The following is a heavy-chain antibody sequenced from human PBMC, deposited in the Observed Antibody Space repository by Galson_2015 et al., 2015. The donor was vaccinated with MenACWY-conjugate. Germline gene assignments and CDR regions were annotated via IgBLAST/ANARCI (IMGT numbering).Heavy chain of an antibody. J-gene: IGHJ5*02. Sequence: SVKVSCKASGGTFSSYAISWVRQAPGQGLEWMGRIIPILGIANYAQKFQGRVTITADKSTSTAYMELSSLRSEDTAVYYCARDLERRGWFDPWGQGTLVTVSS. CDR1: GGTFSSYA. V-gene: IGHV1-69*04. CDR2: IIPILGIA. D-gene: IGHD1-1*01. CDR3: ARDLERRGWFDP.